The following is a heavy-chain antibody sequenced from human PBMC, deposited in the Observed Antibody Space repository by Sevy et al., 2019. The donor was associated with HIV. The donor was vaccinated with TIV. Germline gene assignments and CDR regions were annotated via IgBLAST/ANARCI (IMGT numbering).Heavy chain of an antibody. CDR3: AGDLMEATHGFDI. Sequence: ASVKVSCKASGGTFNNHAFSWVRQAPGQGLEWVGGIIPILGTINYAQKFQGRVTITADESADTVYMKLSSLRSEDTAVYFCAGDLMEATHGFDIWGQGTLVTVSS. V-gene: IGHV1-69*13. CDR1: GGTFNNHA. J-gene: IGHJ4*02. D-gene: IGHD2-8*01. CDR2: IIPILGTI.